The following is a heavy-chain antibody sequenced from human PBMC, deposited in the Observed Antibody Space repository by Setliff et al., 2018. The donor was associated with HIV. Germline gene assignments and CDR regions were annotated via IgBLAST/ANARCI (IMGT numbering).Heavy chain of an antibody. CDR3: ARRIYGNNPYFDY. V-gene: IGHV4-34*01. J-gene: IGHJ4*02. Sequence: PSETLSLTCAVYGGSFSGYYWSWIRQPPGKGLEWIGEINHSGSTNYNPSLKSRVTISVDTSQNQFSLKLSSVTAADTAIYYCARRIYGNNPYFDYWSQGTLVTVSS. CDR2: INHSGST. D-gene: IGHD4-17*01. CDR1: GGSFSGYY.